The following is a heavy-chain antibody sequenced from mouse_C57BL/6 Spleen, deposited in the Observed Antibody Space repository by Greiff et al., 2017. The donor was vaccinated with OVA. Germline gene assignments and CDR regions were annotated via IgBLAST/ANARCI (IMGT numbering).Heavy chain of an antibody. Sequence: EVKLMESGGGLVQPKGSLKLSCAASGFSFTTYAMNWVRQAPGQGLEWVARIRSKSNNYATYYADSVKDRFTISRDDSESMLYLQVNSLKAEDTAMYYSVRHGYDYGGYFDYWGKGTTLTVSS. CDR1: GFSFTTYA. CDR2: IRSKSNNYAT. V-gene: IGHV10-1*01. D-gene: IGHD2-4*01. CDR3: VRHGYDYGGYFDY. J-gene: IGHJ2*01.